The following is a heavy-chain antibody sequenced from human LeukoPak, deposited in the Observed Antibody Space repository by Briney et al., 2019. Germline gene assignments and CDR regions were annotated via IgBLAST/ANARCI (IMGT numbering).Heavy chain of an antibody. CDR1: GGSISSSSYY. D-gene: IGHD4-11*01. CDR2: IYYSGCT. CDR3: ARDDYSKNFDY. J-gene: IGHJ4*02. Sequence: PSETLSLTCTVSGGSISSSSYYWGWIRQPPGKGLEWIGSIYYSGCTYYNPSLKSRVTISVDTSKNQFSLKLSSVTAADTAVYYCARDDYSKNFDYWGQGTLVTVSS. V-gene: IGHV4-39*07.